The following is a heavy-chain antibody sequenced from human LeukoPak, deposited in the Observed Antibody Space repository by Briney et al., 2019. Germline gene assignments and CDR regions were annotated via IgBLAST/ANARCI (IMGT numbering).Heavy chain of an antibody. Sequence: SETLSLTCAVYGGSFSGYYWSWIRQPPGKGLEWIGEINHSGSTNYNPSLKSRVTISVDTSKNQFSLKLSSVTAADTAVYYCARGIQLIRYYYYYYMDVWGKGTTVTVSS. J-gene: IGHJ6*03. CDR1: GGSFSGYY. CDR2: INHSGST. D-gene: IGHD5-18*01. CDR3: ARGIQLIRYYYYYYMDV. V-gene: IGHV4-34*01.